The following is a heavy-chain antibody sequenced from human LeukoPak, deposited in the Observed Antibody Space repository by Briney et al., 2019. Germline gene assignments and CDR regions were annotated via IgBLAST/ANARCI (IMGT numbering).Heavy chain of an antibody. CDR3: ARGGLDYYDSSGYYNFDY. V-gene: IGHV3-20*04. J-gene: IGHJ4*02. CDR1: GFTFDDYG. D-gene: IGHD3-22*01. Sequence: GGSLRLSCAASGFTFDDYGMSWVRQAPGKGLEWVSGINWNGGSTGYADSVKGRFTISRDNAKNSLYLQMNSLRAEDTAVYYCARGGLDYYDSSGYYNFDYWGQGTLVTVSS. CDR2: INWNGGST.